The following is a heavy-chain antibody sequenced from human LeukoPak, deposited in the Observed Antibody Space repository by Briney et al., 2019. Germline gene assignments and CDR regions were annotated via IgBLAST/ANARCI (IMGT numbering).Heavy chain of an antibody. CDR1: GFTFSSYW. CDR2: INSDGTTT. CDR3: ARDFPAFDI. Sequence: GGSLRLSCAASGFTFSSYWMHWVRQAPGKGLLWVSHINSDGTTTTYADSVKGRFTISRDNAKNTLYLQMNSLRAEDTAVYYCARDFPAFDIWGQGTMVTVSS. V-gene: IGHV3-74*03. J-gene: IGHJ3*02.